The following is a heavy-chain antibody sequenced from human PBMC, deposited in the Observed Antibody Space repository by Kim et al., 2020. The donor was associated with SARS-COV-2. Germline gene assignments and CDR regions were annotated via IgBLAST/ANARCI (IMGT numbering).Heavy chain of an antibody. D-gene: IGHD6-6*01. CDR1: GGSISSSSYY. CDR2: IYYSGST. CDR3: ARHDIEYSSSHFDY. V-gene: IGHV4-39*01. J-gene: IGHJ4*02. Sequence: SETLSLTCTVSGGSISSSSYYWGWIRQPPGKGLEWIGSIYYSGSTYYNPSLKSRVTISVDTSKNQFSLKLSSVTAADTAVYYCARHDIEYSSSHFDYWGQGTLVTVSS.